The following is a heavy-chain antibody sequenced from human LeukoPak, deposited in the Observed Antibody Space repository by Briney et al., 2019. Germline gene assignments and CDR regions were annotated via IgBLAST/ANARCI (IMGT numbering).Heavy chain of an antibody. J-gene: IGHJ4*02. V-gene: IGHV3-74*01. CDR2: ISPDGSTT. Sequence: GGSLRLSCAGSGFTFSSYWLHWVRHAPGKGLVWVSRISPDGSTTNLADSVKGRCTISRDNPKNTLYLQMSSLRAEDTAVYYCVRSAYYDSSGYYYDSWGQETLVTVSS. CDR1: GFTFSSYW. CDR3: VRSAYYDSSGYYYDS. D-gene: IGHD3-22*01.